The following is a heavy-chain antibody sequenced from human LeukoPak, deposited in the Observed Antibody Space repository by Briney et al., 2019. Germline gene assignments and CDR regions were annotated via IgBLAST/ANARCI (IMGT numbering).Heavy chain of an antibody. D-gene: IGHD1-26*01. CDR1: GGSISNSSYY. CDR2: IYYSGST. J-gene: IGHJ4*02. CDR3: AGSAWAPY. Sequence: SETLSLTCTVSGGSISNSSYYWRWIRQSPGKGLEWIGSIYYSGSTYYNLSLKSRVTIYVDTSKNQFSLKVNSVTAADTAVYYCAGSAWAPYWGQGTLVTVSS. V-gene: IGHV4-39*01.